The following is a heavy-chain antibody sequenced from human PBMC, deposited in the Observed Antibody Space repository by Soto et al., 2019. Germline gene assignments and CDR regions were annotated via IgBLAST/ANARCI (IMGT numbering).Heavy chain of an antibody. CDR1: GLPFNRNG. D-gene: IGHD3-22*01. Sequence: GGSLRLSCAASGLPFNRNGMHWVRQAPGKGLEWVAVIWYDGSKEYYSDSVKGRFTISRDNSKNTLYLQMNSLRPEDTAVYYCAKGSYYFDTSGPDYGMDVWGQGTTVTVSS. J-gene: IGHJ6*02. CDR2: IWYDGSKE. CDR3: AKGSYYFDTSGPDYGMDV. V-gene: IGHV3-30*02.